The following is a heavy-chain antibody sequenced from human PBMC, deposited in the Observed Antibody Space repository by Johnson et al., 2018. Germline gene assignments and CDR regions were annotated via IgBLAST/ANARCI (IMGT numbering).Heavy chain of an antibody. V-gene: IGHV4-59*01. Sequence: QVQLQESGPGLVKASETLSLTCTVSGGSMSSYYWSWIRQPPGKGLEWIGYIYYSGSTNYNPSLKSRVTISVDTSKKQFSLKLSSVTAADTAVYYCARYSTSSGGPFDYWGQGTLVTVSS. CDR2: IYYSGST. CDR3: ARYSTSSGGPFDY. CDR1: GGSMSSYY. D-gene: IGHD2/OR15-2a*01. J-gene: IGHJ4*02.